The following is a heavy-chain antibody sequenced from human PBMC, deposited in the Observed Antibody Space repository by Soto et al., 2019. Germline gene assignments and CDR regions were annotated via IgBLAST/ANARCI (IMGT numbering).Heavy chain of an antibody. J-gene: IGHJ6*03. D-gene: IGHD1-1*01. V-gene: IGHV4-31*01. CDR2: ISYSGDT. CDR1: GDSINNRIYY. Sequence: QVQLQESGPGLVKPSQTLSLTCAVSGDSINNRIYYWSWVRQLPEKGLDWIGYISYSGDTYYNPSLNSLVTISIDPSGNHFSLNLSSVSAADTAVYYCARRNSYYFHMDVWGKGTTVTVSS. CDR3: ARRNSYYFHMDV.